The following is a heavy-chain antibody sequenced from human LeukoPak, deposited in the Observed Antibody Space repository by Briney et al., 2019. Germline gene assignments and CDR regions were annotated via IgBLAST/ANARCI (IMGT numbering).Heavy chain of an antibody. D-gene: IGHD6-19*01. CDR3: ARGAGSGWSGWFDS. CDR2: INWNGDNT. J-gene: IGHJ5*01. CDR1: GFTFDDFA. Sequence: GGSLRLSCAASGFTFDDFAMNWVRQAPGKGLERVSGINWNGDNTGYGDSVKGRFTISRDNTKNSLYLQMNTMRVEDTALYYCARGAGSGWSGWFDSWGQGTLVIVSS. V-gene: IGHV3-20*04.